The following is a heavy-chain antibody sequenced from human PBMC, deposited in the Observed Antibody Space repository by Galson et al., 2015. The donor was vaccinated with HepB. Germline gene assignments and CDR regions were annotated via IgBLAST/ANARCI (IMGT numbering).Heavy chain of an antibody. CDR2: ISSSSSYI. V-gene: IGHV3-21*01. J-gene: IGHJ6*03. Sequence: SLRLSCAASGFTFSNYTMNWVRQAPGNGLEWVSSISSSSSYIYYADSVKGRFTISRDNAKNSLYLQMNSLRAEDTAVYYCARVKSGHSSGPGNYYMDVWGKGSTVTVSS. CDR1: GFTFSNYT. CDR3: ARVKSGHSSGPGNYYMDV. D-gene: IGHD6-25*01.